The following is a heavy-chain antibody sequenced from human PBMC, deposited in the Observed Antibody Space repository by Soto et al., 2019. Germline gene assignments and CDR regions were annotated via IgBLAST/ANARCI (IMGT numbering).Heavy chain of an antibody. CDR2: IIPIVGTG. V-gene: IGHV1-69*01. CDR3: ARVVILVPTASTHYYYHMDV. J-gene: IGHJ6*02. CDR1: GGTFSNYA. D-gene: IGHD2-2*01. Sequence: QVQLVQSGAEVRKPGSSVTVSCKASGGTFSNYAISWVRQAPGQGLEWMGGIIPIVGTGSYAQKFQCRVTITADEPTTTAHMELSSLRFEDAAVYYCARVVILVPTASTHYYYHMDVWGPGTTVTVSS.